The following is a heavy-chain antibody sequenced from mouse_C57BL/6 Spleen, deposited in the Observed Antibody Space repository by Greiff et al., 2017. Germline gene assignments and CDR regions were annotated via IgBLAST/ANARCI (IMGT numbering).Heavy chain of an antibody. J-gene: IGHJ4*01. D-gene: IGHD2-2*01. Sequence: VQLQQSGPELVKPGASVKISCKASGYSFTSYYIHWVKQRPGQGLEWIGWIYPGSGNTKYNEKFKGKATLTADTSSSTAYMQLSSLTSEDSAVYYCARGEGYYYAMDYWGQGTSVTVSS. CDR1: GYSFTSYY. CDR3: ARGEGYYYAMDY. V-gene: IGHV1-66*01. CDR2: IYPGSGNT.